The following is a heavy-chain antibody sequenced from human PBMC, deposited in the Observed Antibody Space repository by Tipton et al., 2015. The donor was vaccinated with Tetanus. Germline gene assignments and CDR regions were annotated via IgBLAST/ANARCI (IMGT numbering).Heavy chain of an antibody. CDR1: GYTFTGYY. Sequence: QVQLVQSGAEVKKPGASVKVSCKASGYTFTGYYMHWVRQAPGQGLEWMGWINPNSGGTSYAQKFQGRVTMTRDTSISTAYMELSRLRSDDTAVYYCARDTGQVGALGYWGQGTLVTVSS. V-gene: IGHV1-2*02. CDR2: INPNSGGT. D-gene: IGHD1-26*01. CDR3: ARDTGQVGALGY. J-gene: IGHJ4*02.